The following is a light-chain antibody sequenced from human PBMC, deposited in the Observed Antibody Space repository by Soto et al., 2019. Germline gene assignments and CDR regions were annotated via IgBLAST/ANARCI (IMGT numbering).Light chain of an antibody. Sequence: QSALTQPASVSGSPGQSITISCTGTSSDVGSYNLVSWYQQHPGKAPKLRIYEGSKRPSGVSNRFSGSKSGNTASLTISGLQAEEEADYYCCSYAGSSTDVVFGGGTKLTVL. J-gene: IGLJ2*01. CDR2: EGS. V-gene: IGLV2-23*01. CDR3: CSYAGSSTDVV. CDR1: SSDVGSYNL.